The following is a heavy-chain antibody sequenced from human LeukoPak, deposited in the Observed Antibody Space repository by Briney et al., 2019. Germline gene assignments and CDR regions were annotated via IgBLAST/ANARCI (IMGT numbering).Heavy chain of an antibody. CDR2: IYYSGST. Sequence: SETLSLTCTVSGGSISSSSYYWSWIRQPPGKGLEWIGYIYYSGSTNYNPSLKSRVTISVDTSKNQFSLKLSSVTAADTAVYYCARVNGSSWPRGLFYYYMDVWGKGTTVTVSS. CDR1: GGSISSSSYY. J-gene: IGHJ6*03. D-gene: IGHD6-13*01. V-gene: IGHV4-61*01. CDR3: ARVNGSSWPRGLFYYYMDV.